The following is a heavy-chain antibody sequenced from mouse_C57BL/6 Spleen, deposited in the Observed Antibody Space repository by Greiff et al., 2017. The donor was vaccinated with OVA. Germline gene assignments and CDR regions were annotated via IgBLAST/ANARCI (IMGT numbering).Heavy chain of an antibody. CDR2: IDPSDSYT. CDR3: ARGAQATPFDY. CDR1: GYTFTSYW. D-gene: IGHD3-2*02. V-gene: IGHV1-69*01. J-gene: IGHJ2*01. Sequence: QVQLQQSGAELVMPGASVKLSCKASGYTFTSYWMHWVKQRPGQGLEWIGEIDPSDSYTNYNQKFKGKSTLTVDKSSSTAYMQLSSLTSEDSAVYYCARGAQATPFDYWGQGTTLTVSS.